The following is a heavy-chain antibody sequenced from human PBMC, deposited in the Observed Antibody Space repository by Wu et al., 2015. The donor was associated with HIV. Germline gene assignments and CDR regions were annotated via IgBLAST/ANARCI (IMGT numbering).Heavy chain of an antibody. D-gene: IGHD2-8*01. CDR2: MNPNSGNT. V-gene: IGHV1-8*03. CDR1: GYTFTSYD. Sequence: QVQLVQSGAEVKKPGASVKVSCKASGYTFTSYDINWVRQASGQGLEWMGWMNPNSGNTGYAQKFKGRVTITRDTSINTAYMELSSLRSDDTAVYYCAKVSPEAYCTYGLCFLDFWGRGTLVTVSS. J-gene: IGHJ4*02. CDR3: AKVSPEAYCTYGLCFLDF.